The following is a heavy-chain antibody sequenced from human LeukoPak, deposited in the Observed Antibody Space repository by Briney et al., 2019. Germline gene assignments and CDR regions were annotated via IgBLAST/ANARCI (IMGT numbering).Heavy chain of an antibody. Sequence: GESLQISCQGSGSIFTSYWIGWVRQLPGKGLEGMGIIYPGDSDTRYSPSFQGQVTISADKSISTPYLQWSSLKASDTAMYYCARTHSSGWQEFDYWGQGTLVTVSS. CDR1: GSIFTSYW. D-gene: IGHD6-19*01. V-gene: IGHV5-51*01. CDR3: ARTHSSGWQEFDY. J-gene: IGHJ4*02. CDR2: IYPGDSDT.